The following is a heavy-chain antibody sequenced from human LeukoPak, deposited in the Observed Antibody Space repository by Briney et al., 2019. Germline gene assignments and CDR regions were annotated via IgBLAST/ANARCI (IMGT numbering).Heavy chain of an antibody. CDR3: AGGGVPGTFDY. J-gene: IGHJ4*02. V-gene: IGHV4-30-2*01. CDR1: GGSISGGSYS. Sequence: SQTLSLTCAVSGGSISGGSYSWRWIRQPPGKGLEWIGYIYQSGSTYYNPSLKSRVTISVDRSKNQFSLKLSSVTAADTAVYYCAGGGVPGTFDYWGQGTLVTVSS. D-gene: IGHD3-10*01. CDR2: IYQSGST.